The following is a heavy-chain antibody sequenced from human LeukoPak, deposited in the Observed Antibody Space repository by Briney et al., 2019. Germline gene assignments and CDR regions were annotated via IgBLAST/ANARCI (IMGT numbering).Heavy chain of an antibody. J-gene: IGHJ4*02. Sequence: ASVKVSCKASGYTFTSYYMHWGRQAPGQGLEWMGIINPSGGSTSYAQKFQGRVTMTRDTSTSTVYMELSSLRSEDTAVYYCARDRYYYDSSGYIRGISFDYWGQGTLVTVSS. CDR2: INPSGGST. D-gene: IGHD3-22*01. CDR3: ARDRYYYDSSGYIRGISFDY. V-gene: IGHV1-46*01. CDR1: GYTFTSYY.